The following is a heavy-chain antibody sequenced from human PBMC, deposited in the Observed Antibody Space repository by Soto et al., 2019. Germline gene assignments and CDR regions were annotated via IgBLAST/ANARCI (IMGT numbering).Heavy chain of an antibody. V-gene: IGHV3-49*04. J-gene: IGHJ6*02. CDR1: GFTFGDYA. CDR2: IRSKAYGGTT. CDR3: TRPRYSSSSGYYYYGMDV. D-gene: IGHD6-6*01. Sequence: AGGSLRLSCTASGFTFGDYAMSWVRQAPGKGLEWVGFIRSKAYGGTTEYAASVKGRFTISRDDSKSIAYLQMNSLKTEDTAVYYCTRPRYSSSSGYYYYGMDVWGQGTTVTVSS.